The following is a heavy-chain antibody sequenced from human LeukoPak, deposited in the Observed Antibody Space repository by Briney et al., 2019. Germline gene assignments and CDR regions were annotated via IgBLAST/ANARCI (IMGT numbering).Heavy chain of an antibody. J-gene: IGHJ4*02. V-gene: IGHV1-46*01. CDR1: GYTFTSYL. CDR3: VRELGGTYYFDY. CDR2: INPGGDYV. Sequence: ASVKVSCKASGYTFTSYLIHWVRQAPGQGHEWMGIINPGGDYVRYPQKFQGRVTLTRDTSTSTVYMELTSLRSEDTAVYYCVRELGGTYYFDYWGQGTLVTVSS. D-gene: IGHD1-26*01.